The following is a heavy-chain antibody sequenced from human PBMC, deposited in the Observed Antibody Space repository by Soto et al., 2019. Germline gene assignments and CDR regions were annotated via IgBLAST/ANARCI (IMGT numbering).Heavy chain of an antibody. J-gene: IGHJ4*02. Sequence: GGSLRLSCTASGFTFGDYAMSWFRQAPGKGLEWVGFIRSKAYGGTTEYAASVKGRFTISRDDSKSIAYLQMNSLKTEDTAVYYCTRVGPQPIYCSGGSCYGAYFDYWGQGTLVTVSS. CDR3: TRVGPQPIYCSGGSCYGAYFDY. CDR1: GFTFGDYA. CDR2: IRSKAYGGTT. V-gene: IGHV3-49*03. D-gene: IGHD2-15*01.